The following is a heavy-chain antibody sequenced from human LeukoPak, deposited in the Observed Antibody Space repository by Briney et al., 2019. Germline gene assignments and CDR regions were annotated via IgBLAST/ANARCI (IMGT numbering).Heavy chain of an antibody. CDR3: ATYVPTPRRGLDY. CDR1: GFTFSNYY. D-gene: IGHD3-10*01. V-gene: IGHV3-7*01. Sequence: GGCLRLSCAASGFTFSNYYMTWVRQAPGKGLEWVARIKLDGSEESYVDSVKGRFTISRDSAKNSLFLQMTSLRVEDTAVYYCATYVPTPRRGLDYWGQGTLVAVSS. J-gene: IGHJ4*02. CDR2: IKLDGSEE.